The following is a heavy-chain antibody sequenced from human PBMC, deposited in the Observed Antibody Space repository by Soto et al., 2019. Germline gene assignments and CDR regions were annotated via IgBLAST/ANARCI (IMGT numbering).Heavy chain of an antibody. J-gene: IGHJ4*02. Sequence: GGSLRLSCAASGFTFSSYGMHWVRQAPGKGLEWVAVISYDGSNKYYADSVKGRFTISRDNSKNTLYLQMNSLRAEDTAVYYCAKGSHYYDSSGYGDYWGQGTLVTVSS. D-gene: IGHD3-22*01. V-gene: IGHV3-30*18. CDR2: ISYDGSNK. CDR3: AKGSHYYDSSGYGDY. CDR1: GFTFSSYG.